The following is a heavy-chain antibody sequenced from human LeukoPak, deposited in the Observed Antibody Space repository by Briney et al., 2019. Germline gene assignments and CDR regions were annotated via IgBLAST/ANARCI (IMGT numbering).Heavy chain of an antibody. V-gene: IGHV4-61*02. CDR1: GGSISSGDYY. J-gene: IGHJ6*03. D-gene: IGHD3-22*01. CDR2: IYTSGST. CDR3: ARDRGQIGYYYYYYMDV. Sequence: SQTLSLTCTVSGGSISSGDYYWSWIRQPAGKGLEWIGRIYTSGSTNYNPSLKSRVTISVDTSKNQFSLKLSSVTAADTVVYYCARDRGQIGYYYYYYMDVWGKGTTVTVSS.